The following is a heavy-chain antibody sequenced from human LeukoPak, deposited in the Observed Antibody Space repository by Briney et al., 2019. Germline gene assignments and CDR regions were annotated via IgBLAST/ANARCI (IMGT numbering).Heavy chain of an antibody. CDR3: ARAYYYDSSGYNYFDY. J-gene: IGHJ4*02. D-gene: IGHD3-22*01. CDR1: GFNFNNYS. Sequence: GGSLRLSCVASGFNFNNYSLNWVRQAPGKGLEWVSYIGSSGLIIYYADSVKGRLTISRDNAKNSLFLQMSSLRAEDTAVYYCARAYYYDSSGYNYFDYWGQGTLVTVSS. CDR2: IGSSGLII. V-gene: IGHV3-48*04.